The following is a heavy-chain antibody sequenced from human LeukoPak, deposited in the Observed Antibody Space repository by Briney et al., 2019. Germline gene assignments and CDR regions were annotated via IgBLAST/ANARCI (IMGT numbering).Heavy chain of an antibody. CDR3: ARDRIQLWANFDY. Sequence: SETLSLTCTVSGYSISSGYYWGWTRQPPGKGLEWIGSIYHSGSTYYNPSLKSRVTISVDTSKNQFSLKLSSVTAADTAVYYCARDRIQLWANFDYWGQGTLVTVSS. D-gene: IGHD5-18*01. CDR1: GYSISSGYY. J-gene: IGHJ4*02. CDR2: IYHSGST. V-gene: IGHV4-38-2*02.